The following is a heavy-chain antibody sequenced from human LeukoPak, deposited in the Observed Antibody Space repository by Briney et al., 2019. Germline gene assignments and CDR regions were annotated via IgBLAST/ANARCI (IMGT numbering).Heavy chain of an antibody. V-gene: IGHV1-18*01. CDR3: ARVVDTAMVEGYYFDY. D-gene: IGHD5-18*01. Sequence: GASVTVSCKASGYTFTSYGISWVRQAPGQGLEWMGWISAYNGNTNYAQKLQGRVTMTTDTSTSTAYMELRSLRSDDTAVYYCARVVDTAMVEGYYFDYWGQGTLVTVSS. CDR2: ISAYNGNT. J-gene: IGHJ4*02. CDR1: GYTFTSYG.